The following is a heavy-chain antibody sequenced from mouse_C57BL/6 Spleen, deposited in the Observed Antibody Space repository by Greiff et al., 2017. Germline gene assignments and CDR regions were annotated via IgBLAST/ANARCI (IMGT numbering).Heavy chain of an antibody. CDR2: ISSGGSYT. Sequence: EVHLVESGGDLVKPGGSLKLSCAASGFTFSSYGMSWVRQTPDKRLEWVATISSGGSYTYYPDSVKGRFTISRDNAKNTLYLQMSSLKSEDTAMYYCARDGVYYYGSSHFDYWGQGTTLTVSS. V-gene: IGHV5-6*01. J-gene: IGHJ2*01. CDR3: ARDGVYYYGSSHFDY. D-gene: IGHD1-1*01. CDR1: GFTFSSYG.